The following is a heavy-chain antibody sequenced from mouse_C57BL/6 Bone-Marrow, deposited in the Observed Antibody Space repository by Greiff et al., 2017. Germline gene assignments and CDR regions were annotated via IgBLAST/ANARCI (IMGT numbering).Heavy chain of an antibody. V-gene: IGHV1-81*01. D-gene: IGHD2-1*01. CDR1: GYTFTSYG. Sequence: QVQLKQSGAELARPGASVTLSCKASGYTFTSYGISWVTQRTGQGLEWIGEIYPRSGNTYYNEKFKGKATLTADKSSSTAYMELRSLTSEDSAVYFCARERSYGNYGTWFAYWGQGTLVTVSA. J-gene: IGHJ3*01. CDR2: IYPRSGNT. CDR3: ARERSYGNYGTWFAY.